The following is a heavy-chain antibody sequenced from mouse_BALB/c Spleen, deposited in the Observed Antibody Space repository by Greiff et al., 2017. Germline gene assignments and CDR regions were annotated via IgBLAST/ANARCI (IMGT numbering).Heavy chain of an antibody. D-gene: IGHD2-12*01. V-gene: IGHV5-12-2*01. J-gene: IGHJ4*01. Sequence: DVMLVESGGGLVKPGGSLKLSCAASGFTFSSYTMSWVRQTPEKRLEWVAYISNGGGSTYYPDTVKGRFTISRDNAKNTLYLQMSSLKSEDTAMYYCARRYQGAMDYWGQGTSVTVSS. CDR3: ARRYQGAMDY. CDR1: GFTFSSYT. CDR2: ISNGGGST.